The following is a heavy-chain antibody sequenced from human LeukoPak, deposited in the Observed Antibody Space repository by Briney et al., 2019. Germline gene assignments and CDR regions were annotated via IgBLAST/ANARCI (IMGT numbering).Heavy chain of an antibody. V-gene: IGHV3-23*01. J-gene: IGHJ4*02. CDR3: AKDGGPTVVNPLPDY. Sequence: GGSLRLSCAASGFILSSYAKSWVRQAPGKGLEWVSAISGSGGSTYYADSVKGRFTISRDNSKNTLYLQMNSLRAEDTAVYYCAKDGGPTVVNPLPDYWGQGTLVTVSS. D-gene: IGHD4-23*01. CDR2: ISGSGGST. CDR1: GFILSSYA.